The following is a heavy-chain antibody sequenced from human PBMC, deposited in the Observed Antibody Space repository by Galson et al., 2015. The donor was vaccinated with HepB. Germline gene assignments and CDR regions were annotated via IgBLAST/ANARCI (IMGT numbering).Heavy chain of an antibody. D-gene: IGHD1-26*01. V-gene: IGHV5-51*01. CDR1: GYIFSNYW. J-gene: IGHJ4*02. CDR3: AKMLVGCFDY. Sequence: QSGAAVKKPGESLKISCKGSGYIFSNYWIVWVRQMHGKGLEFMGIIYPGDSDTTYSPSFHGQVTISADKSTSTAYLQWSSLKASDTAMYYCAKMLVGCFDYWGQGSLVTVAS. CDR2: IYPGDSDT.